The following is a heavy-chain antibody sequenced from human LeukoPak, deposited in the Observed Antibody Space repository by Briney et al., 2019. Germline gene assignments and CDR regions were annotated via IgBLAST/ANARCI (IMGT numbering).Heavy chain of an antibody. J-gene: IGHJ6*04. V-gene: IGHV3-33*01. CDR2: IWYDGSNK. D-gene: IGHD3-10*01. CDR1: GFTFSSYG. CDR3: ARVWFGELFAALDV. Sequence: PGRSLRLSCAASGFTFSSYGMHWVRQAPGKGLEWVAVIWYDGSNKYYADSVKGRFTISRDNAKNSLYLQMNSLRAEDTAVYYCARVWFGELFAALDVWGKGTTVTVSS.